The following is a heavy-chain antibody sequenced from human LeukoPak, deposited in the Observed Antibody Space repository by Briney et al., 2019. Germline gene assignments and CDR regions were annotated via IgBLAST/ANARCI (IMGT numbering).Heavy chain of an antibody. Sequence: PSETLSLTCTVPGGSISSGGYYWSWIRQHPGKGLEWIGYIYYSGSTYYDPSLKSRVTISVDTSKNQFSLKLSSVTAADTAVYYCARDSRHSGILDYWGQGTLVTVSS. J-gene: IGHJ4*02. D-gene: IGHD1-14*01. V-gene: IGHV4-31*03. CDR3: ARDSRHSGILDY. CDR1: GGSISSGGYY. CDR2: IYYSGST.